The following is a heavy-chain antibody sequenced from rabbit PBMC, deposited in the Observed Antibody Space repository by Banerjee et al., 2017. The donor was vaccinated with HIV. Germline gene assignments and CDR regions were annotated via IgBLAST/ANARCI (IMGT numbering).Heavy chain of an antibody. V-gene: IGHV1S40*01. CDR1: GFSFSNSYY. CDR3: VRDKGYAGYGYATADL. D-gene: IGHD6-1*01. J-gene: IGHJ4*01. Sequence: QSLEESGGDLVKPGASLTLTCTASGFSFSNSYYMCWVRQAPGKGLEWIACTYTGTSGSTDYASWAKGRFTISSHNAQNTLYLQLNSLTAADTATYFCVRDKGYAGYGYATADLWGPGTLVTDS. CDR2: TYTGTSGST.